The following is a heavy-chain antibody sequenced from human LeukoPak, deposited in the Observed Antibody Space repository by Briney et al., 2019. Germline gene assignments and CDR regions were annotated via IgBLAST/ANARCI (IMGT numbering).Heavy chain of an antibody. CDR3: AGGGTSLHY. CDR2: IWYDGSNK. Sequence: GGSLRLSCAASGFTFSNFGMNWVRQAPGKGLEWVAVIWYDGSNKYYADSVKGRFTISRDNSKNTLYLQMNSLRAEDTAVYYCAGGGTSLHYWGQGTLVTVSS. CDR1: GFTFSNFG. J-gene: IGHJ4*02. D-gene: IGHD3-16*01. V-gene: IGHV3-33*08.